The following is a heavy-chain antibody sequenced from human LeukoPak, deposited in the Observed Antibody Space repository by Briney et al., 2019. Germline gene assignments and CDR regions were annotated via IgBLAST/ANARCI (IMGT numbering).Heavy chain of an antibody. CDR2: INPNSGGT. CDR1: GYTFTGYY. J-gene: IGHJ6*02. CDR3: ARDYTATSPPEANYYYYGMDV. V-gene: IGHV1-2*02. Sequence: ASVNVSCKASGYTFTGYYMHWVRQAPGQGLEWMGWINPNSGGTNYAQKFQGRVTMTRDTSISTAYMELSRLRSDDTAVYYCARDYTATSPPEANYYYYGMDVWGQGTTVTVSS. D-gene: IGHD4-11*01.